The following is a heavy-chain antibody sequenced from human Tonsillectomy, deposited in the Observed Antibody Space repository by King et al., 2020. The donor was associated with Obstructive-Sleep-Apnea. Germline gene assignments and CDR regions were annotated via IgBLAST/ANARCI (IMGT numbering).Heavy chain of an antibody. CDR1: GFTFSNYW. V-gene: IGHV3-7*01. CDR2: IKQDGGEK. CDR3: ARDRPRDDYGDLHEVY. D-gene: IGHD4-17*01. Sequence: VQLVESGGGLVQPGGSLRLSCTVSGFTFSNYWMTWVRQAPGKGLEWVANIKQDGGEKYYLDSVKGRFTISRDNAKNSLYLQMNSLRAEDTAVYYCARDRPRDDYGDLHEVYWGQGTLVTVSS. J-gene: IGHJ4*02.